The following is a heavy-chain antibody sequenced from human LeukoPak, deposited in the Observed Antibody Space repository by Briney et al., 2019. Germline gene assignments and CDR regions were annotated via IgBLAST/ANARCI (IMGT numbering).Heavy chain of an antibody. CDR3: ARVPRFGAFDI. V-gene: IGHV1-69*05. CDR2: IIPIFGTA. Sequence: SVKVSCKASGGTFSSYAFNWVRQAPGQGLEWMGGIIPIFGTANYAQKFQSRVTITTDESTSTAYMELSSLRSEDTAVYYCARVPRFGAFDIWGQGTMVTVSS. J-gene: IGHJ3*02. CDR1: GGTFSSYA. D-gene: IGHD3-3*01.